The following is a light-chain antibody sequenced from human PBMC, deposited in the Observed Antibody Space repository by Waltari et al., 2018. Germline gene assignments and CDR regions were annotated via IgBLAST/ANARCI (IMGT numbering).Light chain of an antibody. CDR2: DDS. CDR1: SSDVGGFNS. J-gene: IGLJ1*01. CDR3: CSYAGSSPSAV. V-gene: IGLV2-23*01. Sequence: QSALTQPASVSGSPGHSITISCTGTSSDVGGFNSVSWYQQPPGKAPKLMISDDSKRPSGVSNRFSGSKAGKTASLTISGLQAEDEAEYYCCSYAGSSPSAVFGTGTKVTVL.